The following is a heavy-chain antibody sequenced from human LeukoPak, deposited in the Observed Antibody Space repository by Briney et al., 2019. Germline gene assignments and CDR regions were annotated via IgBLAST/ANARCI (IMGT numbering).Heavy chain of an antibody. CDR2: IWYDGSNK. CDR1: GFTFSSYG. V-gene: IGHV3-33*06. J-gene: IGHJ4*02. CDR3: AKDSSGLDY. Sequence: PGGSLRLSCAVSGFTFSSYGMHWVRQAPGKGLEWVAVIWYDGSNKYYADSVKGRFTISRDNSKNTLYLQMNSLRAEDTAVYYCAKDSSGLDYWGQGTLVTVSS. D-gene: IGHD6-19*01.